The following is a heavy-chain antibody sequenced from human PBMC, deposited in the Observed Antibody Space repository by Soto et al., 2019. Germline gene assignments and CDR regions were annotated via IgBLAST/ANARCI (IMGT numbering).Heavy chain of an antibody. D-gene: IGHD7-27*01. CDR1: GGTFSSYA. J-gene: IGHJ4*02. CDR3: ARGGGAGGLGRKASFDY. CDR2: IIPIFGTA. V-gene: IGHV1-69*06. Sequence: QVQLVQSGAEVKKPGSSVKVSCKASGGTFSSYAISWVRQAPGQGLEWMGGIIPIFGTANYAQKFQGRVTITADKSTNTAYMGLSSLRSEDTVVYDCARGGGAGGLGRKASFDYWGQGTLVTVSS.